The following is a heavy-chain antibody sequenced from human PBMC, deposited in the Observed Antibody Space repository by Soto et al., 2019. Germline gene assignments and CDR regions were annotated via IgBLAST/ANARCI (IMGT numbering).Heavy chain of an antibody. D-gene: IGHD3-16*01. Sequence: QITLKESGPTLVRPTQTLTLTCTVSGFSLDTWGVGVGWIRQPPGKAPEWLALVYWDNDKRYSPSLKNRLTITKDTSKNQVVLTMTNMDTVDTVTYYCARALGSWGAYYFDHWGQGTLVTVSS. J-gene: IGHJ4*02. CDR3: ARALGSWGAYYFDH. V-gene: IGHV2-5*02. CDR2: VYWDNDK. CDR1: GFSLDTWGVG.